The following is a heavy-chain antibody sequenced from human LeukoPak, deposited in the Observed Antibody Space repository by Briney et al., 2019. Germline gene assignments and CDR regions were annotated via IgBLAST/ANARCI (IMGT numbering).Heavy chain of an antibody. J-gene: IGHJ4*02. Sequence: SETLSLTCTVSGGSISTYYWSWIRQPPGEGREWIGYIYYSGSTNYNPSLKSRVTISVDTSKNQFSLKLSSVTAADTAVYYCATYGGTGYYGFAYWGQGTLVTVSS. D-gene: IGHD3/OR15-3a*01. CDR1: GGSISTYY. CDR2: IYYSGST. V-gene: IGHV4-59*01. CDR3: ATYGGTGYYGFAY.